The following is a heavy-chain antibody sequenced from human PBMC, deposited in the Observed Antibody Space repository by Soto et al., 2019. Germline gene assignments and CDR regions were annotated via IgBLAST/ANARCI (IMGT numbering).Heavy chain of an antibody. V-gene: IGHV4-59*08. Sequence: SISGGSPSRYYRSWIRQPPGKGLEWIGYIYYSGSTNYNPSLKSRVTISVDTSKNQFSLKLSSVTAADTAVYYCARRYGYSFDYWGQGTLVTVSS. D-gene: IGHD1-1*01. J-gene: IGHJ4*02. CDR3: ARRYGYSFDY. CDR1: GGSPSRYY. CDR2: IYYSGST.